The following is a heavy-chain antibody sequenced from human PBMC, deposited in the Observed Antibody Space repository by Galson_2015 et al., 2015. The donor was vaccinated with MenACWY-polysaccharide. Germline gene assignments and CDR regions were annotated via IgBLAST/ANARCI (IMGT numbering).Heavy chain of an antibody. CDR3: LVVPGGNYRAMDV. Sequence: SLRLSCAASEFTFSSYAMSWVRQAPGKGLEWVAAISGSGGTTYYADSVKGRFTISRDNSKNMVYLQMNSLRAEDTAVYYSLVVPGGNYRAMDVWGQGTTATVSS. V-gene: IGHV3-23*01. CDR1: EFTFSSYA. CDR2: ISGSGGTT. D-gene: IGHD2-2*01. J-gene: IGHJ6*02.